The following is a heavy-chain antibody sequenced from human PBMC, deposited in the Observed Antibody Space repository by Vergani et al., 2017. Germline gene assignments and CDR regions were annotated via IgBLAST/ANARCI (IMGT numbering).Heavy chain of an antibody. V-gene: IGHV3-23*01. D-gene: IGHD5-12*01. CDR3: VKSIRVVATRGDGFDV. J-gene: IGHJ3*01. Sequence: LESGGGLVQPGGSRRLSCAASGFFCGSYTMTWVRQTPGKGLEWVSSITGSVDKTSYADSVKGRFTISRDISKNTVSLEMTSLRAEDTAIYFCVKSIRVVATRGDGFDVWGQGTLVTVSS. CDR1: GFFCGSYT. CDR2: ITGSVDKT.